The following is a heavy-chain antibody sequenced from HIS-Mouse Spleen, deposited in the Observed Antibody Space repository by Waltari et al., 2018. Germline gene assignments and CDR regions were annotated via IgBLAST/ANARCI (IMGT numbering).Heavy chain of an antibody. CDR3: YSSSSFDY. V-gene: IGHV4-34*01. D-gene: IGHD6-6*01. J-gene: IGHJ4*02. Sequence: QVQLQQWGAGLLKPSETLSLTCAVYGGSFSGYSWGWISQPPGKGLEGIGEVNHSGSTNYNPSLKSRVTISVDTSKNQFSLKLSSVTAADTCARAGYSSSSFDYWGQGTLVTVSS. CDR1: GGSFSGYS. CDR2: VNHSGST.